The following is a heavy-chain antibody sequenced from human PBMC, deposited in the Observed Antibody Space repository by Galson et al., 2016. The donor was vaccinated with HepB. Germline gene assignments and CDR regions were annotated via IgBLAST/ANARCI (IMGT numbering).Heavy chain of an antibody. D-gene: IGHD5-18*01. CDR1: GFAFSEHA. CDR2: INKNGATT. J-gene: IGHJ4*02. V-gene: IGHV3-64*04. CDR3: VREEMDTAMIQYFFAH. Sequence: SLRLSCAASGFAFSEHALHWVRQAPGKRPAYVSAINKNGATTYYADPVKGRFTISRDNSKETVYLQMSSLTAGDTAVYFCVREEMDTAMIQYFFAHWGLGALVTVSS.